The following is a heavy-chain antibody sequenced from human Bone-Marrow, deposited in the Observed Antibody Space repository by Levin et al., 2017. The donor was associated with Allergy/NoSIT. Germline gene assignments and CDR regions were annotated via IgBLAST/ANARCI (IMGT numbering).Heavy chain of an antibody. CDR1: GGSFSGHY. V-gene: IGHV4-34*01. CDR2: INHNEDT. Sequence: SQTLSLTCAVYGGSFSGHYWSWIRQPPGKGLEWIGDINHNEDTNYIPSHYNPSVKSRVTISLDTSKSQFSLKLRSVTAADTAVFYCARRVRGGPFDYWGQGTLVTVSS. J-gene: IGHJ4*02. D-gene: IGHD2-2*01. CDR3: ARRVRGGPFDY.